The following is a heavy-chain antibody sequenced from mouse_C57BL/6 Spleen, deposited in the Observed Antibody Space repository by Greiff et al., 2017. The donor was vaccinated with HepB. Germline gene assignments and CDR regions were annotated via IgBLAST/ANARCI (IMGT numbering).Heavy chain of an antibody. J-gene: IGHJ2*01. CDR3: ARGDGSSFDY. D-gene: IGHD1-1*01. CDR2: IDPSDSET. V-gene: IGHV1-52*01. Sequence: QVQLQQPGAELVRPGSSVKLSCKASGYTFTSYWMHWVKQRPIQGLEWIGNIDPSDSETQYNQKFKDKATLTVDKSSSTAYMQLNSLTSEDSAVYYCARGDGSSFDYWGQGTTLTVSS. CDR1: GYTFTSYW.